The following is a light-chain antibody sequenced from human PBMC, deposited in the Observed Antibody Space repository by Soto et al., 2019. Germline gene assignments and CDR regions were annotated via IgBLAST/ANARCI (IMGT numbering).Light chain of an antibody. Sequence: IQLTQSPSVLSASTGDRVTITCRASQGIRSYLAWYQQSPGRAPKLLIYAASTLQSEVPSRFSGSGSGTEFTLTISSLQPEDFATYYCQQLNTFPITFGQGTRLEI. CDR3: QQLNTFPIT. V-gene: IGKV1-9*01. J-gene: IGKJ5*01. CDR1: QGIRSY. CDR2: AAS.